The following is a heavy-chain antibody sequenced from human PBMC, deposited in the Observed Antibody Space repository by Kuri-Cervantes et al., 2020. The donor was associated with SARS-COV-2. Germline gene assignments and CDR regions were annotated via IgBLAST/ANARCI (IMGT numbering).Heavy chain of an antibody. D-gene: IGHD3-16*01. CDR1: GFTVSNCV. J-gene: IGHJ6*03. CDR3: ARGAANYYYMDV. CDR2: IWYDGENE. V-gene: IGHV3-33*08. Sequence: GYLRLSCVASGFTVSNCVSHWVRQAPGKGLEWVAVIWYDGENEYYAGSVKSRFTISRDNSKNTVSLHMNSLRAEDTAMYYCARGAANYYYMDVWGKGTTVTVSS.